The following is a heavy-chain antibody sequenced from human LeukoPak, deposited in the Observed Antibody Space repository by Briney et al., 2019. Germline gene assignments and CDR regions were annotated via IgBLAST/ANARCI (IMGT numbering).Heavy chain of an antibody. J-gene: IGHJ4*02. CDR2: IYHSGST. CDR1: GDSISNSYY. V-gene: IGHV4-4*02. D-gene: IGHD1-26*01. Sequence: PSETLSLTCAVSGDSISNSYYWSWVRQPPGKGLEWVGEIYHSGSTNYNPSLKSRVSISVDKSKNQFSLKLSSVTAADTAVYYCARDSAGRKFDYWGQGTLVTVSS. CDR3: ARDSAGRKFDY.